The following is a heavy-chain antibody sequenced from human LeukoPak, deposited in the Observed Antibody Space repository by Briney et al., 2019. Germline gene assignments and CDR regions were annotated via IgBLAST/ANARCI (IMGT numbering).Heavy chain of an antibody. CDR1: GFTFSSYG. V-gene: IGHV3-33*01. D-gene: IGHD3-10*01. J-gene: IGHJ6*02. CDR3: ARDSILEYYYGSGSHGMDV. CDR2: IWYDGSNK. Sequence: GRSLRLSCAASGFTFSSYGMHWVCQAPGKGLEGVAVIWYDGSNKYYADSVKGRFTISRDNSKNSLYLQMNSLRAEDTAVYYCARDSILEYYYGSGSHGMDVWGQGTTVTASS.